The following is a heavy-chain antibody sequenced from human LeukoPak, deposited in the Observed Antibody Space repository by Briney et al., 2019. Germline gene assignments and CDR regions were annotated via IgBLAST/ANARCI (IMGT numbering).Heavy chain of an antibody. J-gene: IGHJ5*02. V-gene: IGHV4-38-2*02. CDR2: IYHSGST. CDR3: ARVQTTVTTKWFDP. Sequence: SETLSLTCTVSGYSISSGYYWGWIRQPPGKGLEWIGSIYHSGSTYYNPSLKSRVTISVDTSKNQFSLKLSSVTAADTAVYYCARVQTTVTTKWFDPWGQGTLVTVSS. D-gene: IGHD4-17*01. CDR1: GYSISSGYY.